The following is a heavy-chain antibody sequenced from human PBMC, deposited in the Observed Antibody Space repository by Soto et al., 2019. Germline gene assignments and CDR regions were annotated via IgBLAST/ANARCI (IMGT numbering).Heavy chain of an antibody. J-gene: IGHJ4*02. V-gene: IGHV2-70*11. CDR3: ARAISALGYCSGGSCYKLSEFDY. CDR2: IDWDDDK. D-gene: IGHD2-15*01. CDR1: GFSLSTSGMC. Sequence: SGPTLVNPTQTLTLTCTFSGFSLSTSGMCVSWIRQPPGKALEWLARIDWDDDKYYSTSLKTRLTISKDTSKNQVVLTMTNMDPVDTATYYCARAISALGYCSGGSCYKLSEFDYWGQGTLVTVSS.